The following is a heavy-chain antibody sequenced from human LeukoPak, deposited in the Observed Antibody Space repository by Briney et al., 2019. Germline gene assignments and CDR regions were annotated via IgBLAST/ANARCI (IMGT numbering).Heavy chain of an antibody. CDR3: ARESDGYNWRGLYYLDY. Sequence: ASVKVSCKASGYTFTGYYMHWVRQAPGQGLEWMGWINPNSGGTNYAQKFQGRVTMTRDASISTAYMELSRLRSDDTAVYYCARESDGYNWRGLYYLDYWGQGTLVTVSS. CDR2: INPNSGGT. V-gene: IGHV1-2*02. CDR1: GYTFTGYY. J-gene: IGHJ4*02. D-gene: IGHD5-24*01.